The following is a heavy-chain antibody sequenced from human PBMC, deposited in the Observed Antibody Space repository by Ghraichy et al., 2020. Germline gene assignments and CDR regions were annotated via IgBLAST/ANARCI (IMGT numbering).Heavy chain of an antibody. CDR3: HLGSYLSFYYYYYMDV. Sequence: GGSLRLSCAASGFTFSNAWMSWVRQAPGKGLEWVGRIKSKTDGGTTDYAAPVKGRFTISRDDSKNTLYLQMNSLKTEDTAVYYCHLGSYLSFYYYYYMDVWGKGTTVTVSS. J-gene: IGHJ6*03. CDR1: GFTFSNAW. CDR2: IKSKTDGGTT. D-gene: IGHD1-26*01. V-gene: IGHV3-15*01.